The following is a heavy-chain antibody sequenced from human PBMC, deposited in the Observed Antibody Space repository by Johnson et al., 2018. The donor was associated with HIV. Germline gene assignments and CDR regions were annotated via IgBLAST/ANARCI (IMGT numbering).Heavy chain of an antibody. CDR2: IYSGGTT. CDR1: GFTFSDYY. CDR3: ARAYNDAFYI. D-gene: IGHD5-24*01. J-gene: IGHJ3*02. V-gene: IGHV3-66*01. Sequence: VQLVESGGGLVKPGGSLRLSCAASGFTFSDYYMSWVRQAPGEGLEWVSIIYSGGTTYYAESVKGRFVISRDNSKNTLYLQMNSLRAEDTAVFYCARAYNDAFYIWGQGTMVTVSS.